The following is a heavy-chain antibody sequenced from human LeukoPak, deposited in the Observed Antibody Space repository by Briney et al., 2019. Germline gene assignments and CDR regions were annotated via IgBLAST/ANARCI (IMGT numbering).Heavy chain of an antibody. Sequence: GGSLRLSCAASGFTVSSNYMSWVRQAPGKGLEWVSVIYSGGSTYYADSVKGRFTISRDNSKNTLYLQMNSLRAEDTAVYYCARAIVGALEAFDIWGQGTMVTVSS. CDR1: GFTVSSNY. CDR3: ARAIVGALEAFDI. J-gene: IGHJ3*02. D-gene: IGHD1-26*01. CDR2: IYSGGST. V-gene: IGHV3-66*01.